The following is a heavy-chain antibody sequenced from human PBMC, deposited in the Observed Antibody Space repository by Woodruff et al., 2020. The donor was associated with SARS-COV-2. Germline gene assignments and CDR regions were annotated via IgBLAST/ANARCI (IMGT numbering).Heavy chain of an antibody. J-gene: IGHJ5*02. CDR2: IIPIFGTA. D-gene: IGHD3-16*01. V-gene: IGHV1-69*01. CDR3: ARPGGDGFGNWFDP. Sequence: APGQGLEWMGGIIPIFGTANYAQKFQGRVTITADESTSTAYMELSSLRSEDTAVYYCARPGGDGFGNWFDPWGQGTLVTVSS.